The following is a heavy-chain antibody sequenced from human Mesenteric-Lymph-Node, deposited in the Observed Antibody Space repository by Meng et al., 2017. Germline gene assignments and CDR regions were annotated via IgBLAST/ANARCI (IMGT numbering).Heavy chain of an antibody. CDR3: AREGRSHQVGVSVY. Sequence: QGQLQESGPGLVKPSQTLSLTCTVSGGSTSSGDYYWSWIRQPSGKGLEWIGYIYNSGSTYYNPSLKSRVTISVDTSKNQFSLKLRFVTAADTAVYYCAREGRSHQVGVSVYWGQGNLVTVSS. CDR2: IYNSGST. J-gene: IGHJ4*02. CDR1: GGSTSSGDYY. V-gene: IGHV4-30-4*01. D-gene: IGHD2-21*01.